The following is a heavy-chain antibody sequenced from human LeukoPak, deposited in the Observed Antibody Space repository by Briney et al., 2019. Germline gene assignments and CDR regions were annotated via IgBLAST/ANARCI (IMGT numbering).Heavy chain of an antibody. CDR2: IYYSGST. CDR1: GGSISSYY. CDR3: AREYKATFGY. D-gene: IGHD1-1*01. J-gene: IGHJ4*02. Sequence: PSETLSLTRTVSGGSISSYYWSWIRQPPGKGLEWIGYIYYSGSTNYNPSLKSRVTISVDTSKNQFSLKLSSVTAADTAVYYCAREYKATFGYWGQGTLVTVSS. V-gene: IGHV4-59*01.